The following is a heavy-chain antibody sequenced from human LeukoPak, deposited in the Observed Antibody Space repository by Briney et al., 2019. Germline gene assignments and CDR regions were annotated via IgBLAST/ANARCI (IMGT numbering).Heavy chain of an antibody. CDR2: MNPNSGNT. CDR1: GYTFTSYV. CDR3: ASGTTTTMPGAG. D-gene: IGHD5-12*01. Sequence: ASVKVSCKASGYTFTSYVINWVRQATGQGLEWMGWMNPNSGNTGYAQEFQGRVTMTRNTSISTAYMELSSLRSEDTAVYYCASGTTTTMPGAGWGQGTLVTVSS. V-gene: IGHV1-8*01. J-gene: IGHJ4*02.